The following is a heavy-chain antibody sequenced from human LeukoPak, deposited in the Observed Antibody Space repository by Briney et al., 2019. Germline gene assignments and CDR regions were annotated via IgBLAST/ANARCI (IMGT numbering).Heavy chain of an antibody. CDR2: INHSGST. V-gene: IGHV4-34*01. CDR1: GGSFSGYY. J-gene: IGHJ4*02. CDR3: ASAPLRGYWDY. Sequence: SETLSLTCAVYGGSFSGYYWSRIRQPPGKGLEWIGEINHSGSTNYNPSLKSRVTISVDTSKNQFSLKLSSVTAADTAVYYCASAPLRGYWDYWGQGTLVTVSS. D-gene: IGHD3-22*01.